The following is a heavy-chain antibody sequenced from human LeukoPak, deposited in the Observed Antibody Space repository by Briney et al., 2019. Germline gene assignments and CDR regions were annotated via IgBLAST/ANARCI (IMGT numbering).Heavy chain of an antibody. J-gene: IGHJ5*02. V-gene: IGHV4-61*05. CDR2: IHHSGST. CDR1: GGSISSSSYY. Sequence: SETLSLTCTVSGGSISSSSYYWVWIRQPPGKGLEWIGYIHHSGSTNYNPSLKSRVTISVDTSKNQFSLKLSSVTAADTAVYYCAGRYNWNDEGWFDPWGQGTLVTVPS. D-gene: IGHD1-1*01. CDR3: AGRYNWNDEGWFDP.